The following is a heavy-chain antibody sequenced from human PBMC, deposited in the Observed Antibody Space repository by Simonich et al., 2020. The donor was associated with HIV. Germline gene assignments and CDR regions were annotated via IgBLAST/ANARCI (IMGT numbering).Heavy chain of an antibody. CDR3: TRPAPYSSRWTFDY. D-gene: IGHD6-19*01. Sequence: EVQLVESGGGLVQPGGSLKVSCAASGFTFSGSANNWVRQASGKGLEWVGRIKSKANSYVTEYTASVKGRFTIYRDDSKNTAYLQMNSLKTEDTAVYYCTRPAPYSSRWTFDYWGQGTLVTVSS. CDR2: IKSKANSYVT. V-gene: IGHV3-73*02. CDR1: GFTFSGSA. J-gene: IGHJ4*02.